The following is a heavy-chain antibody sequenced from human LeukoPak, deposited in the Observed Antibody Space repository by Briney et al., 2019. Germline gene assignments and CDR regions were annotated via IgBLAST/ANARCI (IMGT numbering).Heavy chain of an antibody. D-gene: IGHD3-10*01. CDR2: IYSSVST. Sequence: SETLSLTCTVSGDSVSTYYWSWIRQPAGKGLEWIGRIYSSVSTNYNPSLKSRVTMSVDTSKNQFSLKLSSVTAADTAVYYCARWGGSGTYHSDYWGQGTLVTVSS. J-gene: IGHJ4*02. CDR1: GDSVSTYY. CDR3: ARWGGSGTYHSDY. V-gene: IGHV4-4*07.